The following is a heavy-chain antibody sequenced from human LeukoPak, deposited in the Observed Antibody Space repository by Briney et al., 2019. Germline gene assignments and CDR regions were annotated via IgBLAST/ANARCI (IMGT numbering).Heavy chain of an antibody. CDR2: INWSGGST. CDR1: GFKFDDYA. V-gene: IGHV3-20*01. D-gene: IGHD3-22*01. CDR3: ARVDSSGYYGNNFDY. Sequence: GGSLRLSCAASGFKFDDYAMSWVRQAPGKGLEWVSGINWSGGSTGYADSVKGRFTISRDNAKTSVYLQMNSLRAEDTALYHCARVDSSGYYGNNFDYWAQGTLVTVSS. J-gene: IGHJ4*02.